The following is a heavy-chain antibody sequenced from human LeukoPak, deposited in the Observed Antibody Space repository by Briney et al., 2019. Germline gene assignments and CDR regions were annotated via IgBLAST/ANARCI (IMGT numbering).Heavy chain of an antibody. J-gene: IGHJ6*03. V-gene: IGHV3-23*01. CDR3: ASHRSYYYYYMDV. Sequence: GGSLRLSCAASGFTFSSYAMSWVRQAPGKGLDWVSAISGSGGSTYYADSVKGRFTISRDNSKNTLYLQMNSLGAEDTAVYSCASHRSYYYYYMDVWGKGTTVTASS. CDR1: GFTFSSYA. CDR2: ISGSGGST.